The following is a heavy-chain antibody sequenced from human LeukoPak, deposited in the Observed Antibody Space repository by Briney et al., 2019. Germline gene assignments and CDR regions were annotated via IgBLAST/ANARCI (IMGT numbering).Heavy chain of an antibody. D-gene: IGHD3-16*01. CDR3: AKGGVWGSSFHADY. J-gene: IGHJ4*02. V-gene: IGHV3-30*02. CDR2: IRYDGSNK. Sequence: GGSLRLSCAASGFTFSSYGMHWVRQAPGKGLEWVAFIRYDGSNKYYADSVKGRFTISRDNSKNTLYLQMNSPRAEDTAVYYCAKGGVWGSSFHADYWGQGTLVTVSS. CDR1: GFTFSSYG.